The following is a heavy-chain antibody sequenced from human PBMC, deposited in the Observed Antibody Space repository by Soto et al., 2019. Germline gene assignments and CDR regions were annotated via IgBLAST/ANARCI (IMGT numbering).Heavy chain of an antibody. D-gene: IGHD3-9*01. Sequence: QITLKESGPTLVRPTQTLTLTCAFSGFSLSTSGVGVGWIRQPPGKALEWLAVIYWDDSKHYSPSLRSRLTITKDPSKTQLVLTMTNMDPMDTGTYYCAHKGPEDWPLDYWGQGTLVTVSS. V-gene: IGHV2-5*02. J-gene: IGHJ4*02. CDR1: GFSLSTSGVG. CDR3: AHKGPEDWPLDY. CDR2: IYWDDSK.